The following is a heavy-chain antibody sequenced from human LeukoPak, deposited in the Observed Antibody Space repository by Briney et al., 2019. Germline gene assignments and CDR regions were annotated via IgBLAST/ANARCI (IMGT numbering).Heavy chain of an antibody. CDR3: AKESPLLWFGELSGYYYMDV. V-gene: IGHV3-23*01. D-gene: IGHD3-10*01. J-gene: IGHJ6*03. CDR2: ISGSGGST. CDR1: GFTFSSYA. Sequence: GGSLRLSCAASGFTFSSYAMSWVRQAQGKGLEWVPAISGSGGSTYYADSVKGRFTISRDNSKNPLYLQMNSLRAEDTAVYYCAKESPLLWFGELSGYYYMDVWGKGTTVTVSS.